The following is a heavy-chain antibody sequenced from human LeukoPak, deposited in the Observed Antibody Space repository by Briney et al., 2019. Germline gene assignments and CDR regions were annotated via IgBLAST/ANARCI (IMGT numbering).Heavy chain of an antibody. V-gene: IGHV3-30*18. D-gene: IGHD4-17*01. CDR2: SYDGSNK. CDR3: AKEGTATWYYYYGMDV. Sequence: SYDGSNKYYADSVKGRFTISRDNSKNTLYLQMNSLRAEDTAVYYCAKEGTATWYYYYGMDVWGQGTTVTVSS. J-gene: IGHJ6*02.